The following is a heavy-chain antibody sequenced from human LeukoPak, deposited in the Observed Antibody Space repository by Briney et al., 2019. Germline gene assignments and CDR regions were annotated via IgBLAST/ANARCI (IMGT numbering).Heavy chain of an antibody. V-gene: IGHV4-39*07. J-gene: IGHJ4*02. CDR3: ARDLIAAAGTYFDY. CDR2: IYYSGST. D-gene: IGHD6-13*01. CDR1: GASFTGYY. Sequence: SETLSLTCDVYGASFTGYYWGWIRQPPGKGLEWIGSIYYSGSTYYNPSLKSRVTISVDTSKNQFSLKLSSVTAADTAVYYCARDLIAAAGTYFDYWGQGTLVTVSS.